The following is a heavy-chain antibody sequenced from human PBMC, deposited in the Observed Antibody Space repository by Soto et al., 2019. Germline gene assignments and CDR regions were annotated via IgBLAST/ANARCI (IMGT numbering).Heavy chain of an antibody. J-gene: IGHJ6*03. CDR1: GFTFSNYP. D-gene: IGHD2-15*01. CDR2: SSGGGGGT. V-gene: IGHV3-23*01. Sequence: PGGSLRLSCAASGFTFSNYPMSWVRQAPGKGLEWVSSSSGGGGGTYYADSVKGRFTISRDNSKNTLYLQMNSLRDEDTAVYYCAKRRGSPAGHFYMDVWGEGTTVTVSS. CDR3: AKRRGSPAGHFYMDV.